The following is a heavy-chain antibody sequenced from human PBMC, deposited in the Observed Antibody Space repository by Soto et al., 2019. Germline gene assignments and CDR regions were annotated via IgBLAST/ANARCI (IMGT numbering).Heavy chain of an antibody. CDR3: ARQARMIFGVIAFAPKPRGAKHAFDI. J-gene: IGHJ3*02. CDR2: IFYTGST. Sequence: QLQLQGSGPGLVKPSETLCLTCTVSGGSIRSNDFFWGWIRQPPGKGLEWVGSIFYTGSTTYNPSLKSRVTLSVDTSKNQFSLKLNSVTAADTAVYYCARQARMIFGVIAFAPKPRGAKHAFDIWGQGTMVTVSS. D-gene: IGHD3-3*01. CDR1: GGSIRSNDFF. V-gene: IGHV4-39*01.